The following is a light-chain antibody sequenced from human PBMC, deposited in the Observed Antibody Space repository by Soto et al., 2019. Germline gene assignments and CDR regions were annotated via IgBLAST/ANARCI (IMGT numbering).Light chain of an antibody. CDR1: QSVSSN. CDR3: QQYNNWPRT. Sequence: EKLMTQSPATLSVSLGERATLSCRASQSVSSNLAWYQQKPGQAPRLLIYGASTRATGIPARFSGSGSGTEFTLTISSLQSEDFAVYYCQQYNNWPRTFGQGTKVDIK. J-gene: IGKJ1*01. CDR2: GAS. V-gene: IGKV3-15*01.